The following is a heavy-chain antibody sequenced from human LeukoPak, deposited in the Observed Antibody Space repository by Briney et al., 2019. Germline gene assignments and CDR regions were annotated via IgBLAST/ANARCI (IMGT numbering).Heavy chain of an antibody. CDR3: ARADWGSIDY. CDR1: GFTFSPYW. J-gene: IGHJ4*02. V-gene: IGHV3-7*01. D-gene: IGHD7-27*01. Sequence: AGEPLRPSCAASGFTFSPYWMAWVRQAPGKGLEWVAFIRLDANDATYVDSVKGRFTISRANAKNSLYLQLNSLTAEDTAVYFCARADWGSIDYWGQGALVTVSS. CDR2: IRLDANDA.